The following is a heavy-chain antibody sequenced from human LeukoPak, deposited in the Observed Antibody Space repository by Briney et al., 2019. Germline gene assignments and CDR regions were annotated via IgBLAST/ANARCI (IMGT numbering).Heavy chain of an antibody. CDR2: INHSGST. J-gene: IGHJ5*02. V-gene: IGHV4-34*01. Sequence: SETLSLTCAVYGGSFSGYYWSWIRQPPGKGLEWIGEINHSGSTNYNPSLKSRVTIPVDTTKNQFSLKLSSVTAADTALYYCARRPVGATRTWFDPWGQGTLVTVSS. D-gene: IGHD1-26*01. CDR1: GGSFSGYY. CDR3: ARRPVGATRTWFDP.